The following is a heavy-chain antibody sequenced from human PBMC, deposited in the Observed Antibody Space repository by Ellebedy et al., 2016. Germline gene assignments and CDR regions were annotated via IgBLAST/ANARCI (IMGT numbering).Heavy chain of an antibody. CDR1: GFRFSDYW. Sequence: GESLKISXADSGFRFSDYWMHWVRQVPGKGLVWVSRINTDGTYTTYADSVEGRFTIFRDNARNTLYLQMNSLRAEDTGVYYCVRDMSARFDHWGQGTLVTVSS. CDR2: INTDGTYT. D-gene: IGHD5/OR15-5a*01. V-gene: IGHV3-74*01. CDR3: VRDMSARFDH. J-gene: IGHJ4*02.